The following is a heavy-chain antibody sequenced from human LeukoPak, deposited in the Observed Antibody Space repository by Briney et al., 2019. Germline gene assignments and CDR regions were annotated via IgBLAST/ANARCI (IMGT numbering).Heavy chain of an antibody. CDR1: GFTFSSDD. D-gene: IGHD1-26*01. V-gene: IGHV3-13*04. CDR2: IGTAGDP. Sequence: GGSLILSCAATGFTFSSDDMHCVRHTTGESLEWVSAIGTAGDPYYAGSVKGRFTISRENAQNSLYLQMNSLRAGDTAVYYCARGSLGAPNAFDIWGQGKMVTVSS. J-gene: IGHJ3*02. CDR3: ARGSLGAPNAFDI.